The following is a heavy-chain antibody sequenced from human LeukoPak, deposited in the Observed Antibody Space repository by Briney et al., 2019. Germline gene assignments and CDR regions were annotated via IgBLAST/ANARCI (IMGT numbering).Heavy chain of an antibody. CDR3: ARGSYFDY. V-gene: IGHV3-30-3*01. D-gene: IGHD2-21*01. CDR1: GFTFSSYA. Sequence: GGSLRLSCAASGFTFSSYAMHWVRQAPGKGLEWVAVISYDGSNKYYADSVKGRFTISRDNSKNTLYLQMNSLRAEDTAVYYCARGSYFDYWGQGTLVTVSS. J-gene: IGHJ4*02. CDR2: ISYDGSNK.